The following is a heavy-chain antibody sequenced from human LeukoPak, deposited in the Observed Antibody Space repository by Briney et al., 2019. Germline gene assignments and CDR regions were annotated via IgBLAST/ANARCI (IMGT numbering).Heavy chain of an antibody. CDR3: ARWRGRGWFDP. V-gene: IGHV4-34*01. CDR1: GGSFSGYF. J-gene: IGHJ5*02. Sequence: PSETLSLTCGVSGGSFSGYFWSWIRQTPGKGLEWIGEINHGEGNNYNPSLKSRVTMSLGTSDNQFSLNMTSVTAADTAMYFCARWRGRGWFDPWGQGTLVTVSS. D-gene: IGHD3-3*01. CDR2: INHGEGN.